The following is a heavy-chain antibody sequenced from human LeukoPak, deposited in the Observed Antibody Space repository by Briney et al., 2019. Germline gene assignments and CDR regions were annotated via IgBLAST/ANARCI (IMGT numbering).Heavy chain of an antibody. CDR1: GYTFTSYG. D-gene: IGHD6-13*01. J-gene: IGHJ3*02. CDR3: ARPKYSSSWWAFDI. V-gene: IGHV1-18*01. CDR2: ISAYNGNT. Sequence: ASVKVSCKASGYTFTSYGISWVRQAPGQGLEWMGRISAYNGNTNYAQKVQGRVTMTTDTSTSAAYMELRSLRSDDTAVYYCARPKYSSSWWAFDIWGQGTMVTVSS.